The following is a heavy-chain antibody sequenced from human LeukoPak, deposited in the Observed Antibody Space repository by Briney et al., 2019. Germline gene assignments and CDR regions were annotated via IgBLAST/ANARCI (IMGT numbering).Heavy chain of an antibody. J-gene: IGHJ6*03. CDR3: ARAGYYYYYMDV. CDR2: INHSGST. V-gene: IGHV4-34*01. Sequence: SETLSLTCAVYGGSSSGYYWSWIRQPPGKGLEWIGEINHSGSTNYNPSLKSRVTISVDTSKNQFSLKLSSVTAADTAVYYCARAGYYYYYMDVWGKGTTVTVSS. CDR1: GGSSSGYY.